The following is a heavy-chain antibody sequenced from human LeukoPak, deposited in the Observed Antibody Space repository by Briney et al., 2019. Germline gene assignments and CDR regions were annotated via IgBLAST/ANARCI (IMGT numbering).Heavy chain of an antibody. CDR3: ATISGSFEYLDY. CDR2: ISASGGVT. D-gene: IGHD1-26*01. Sequence: GGSLRLSCAASGFTFSSYAMSWVRQAPGKGLEWVSGISASGGVTYSAESVRGRFTISRDNSKNTLYLQMNSLRVDDTAAYYCATISGSFEYLDYWGQGTLVAVSS. J-gene: IGHJ4*02. CDR1: GFTFSSYA. V-gene: IGHV3-23*01.